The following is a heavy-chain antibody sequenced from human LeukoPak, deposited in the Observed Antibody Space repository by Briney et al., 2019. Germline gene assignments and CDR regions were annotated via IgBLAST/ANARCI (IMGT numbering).Heavy chain of an antibody. Sequence: PGGSLGLSCSASGFTFNSYALHWVRQPPGKGLQYVSGITRNGGSTYYADSVKGRFTISRDNSKNTLYLQMSSLRADDTAVYYCVNQISGWVYWGQGTLVTVSS. V-gene: IGHV3-64D*06. CDR2: ITRNGGST. J-gene: IGHJ4*02. CDR3: VNQISGWVY. CDR1: GFTFNSYA. D-gene: IGHD6-19*01.